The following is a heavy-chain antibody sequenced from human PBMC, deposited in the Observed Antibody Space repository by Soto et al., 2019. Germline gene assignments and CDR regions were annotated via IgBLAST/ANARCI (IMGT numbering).Heavy chain of an antibody. V-gene: IGHV1-8*01. J-gene: IGHJ2*01. CDR2: MNPNSGNT. Sequence: ASVKVSCKASGYTFTSYDINWVRQATGQGLEWMGWMNPNSGNTGYAQKFQGRVTMTRNTSISTAYMELSSLRSEDTAVYYCARGKTARITIFGVPTQYRGYFDLWGRGTLVTVSS. D-gene: IGHD3-3*01. CDR1: GYTFTSYD. CDR3: ARGKTARITIFGVPTQYRGYFDL.